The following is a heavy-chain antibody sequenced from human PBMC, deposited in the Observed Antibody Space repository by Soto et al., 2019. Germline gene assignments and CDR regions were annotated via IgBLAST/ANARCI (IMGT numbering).Heavy chain of an antibody. CDR2: INPTGDNA. V-gene: IGHV1-46*03. J-gene: IGHJ5*02. D-gene: IGHD1-26*01. Sequence: QVQLVQSGAEVKEPGASVKISCQTSGYTFTSNYVHWVRQAPGQGLEWMAVINPTGDNAVYAPKFQGRITLTPDTSTSTMYMELSSLRSDDTAVYYCDRDFSDTYNGRSYWWFDPWGQGTLVTVSS. CDR1: GYTFTSNY. CDR3: DRDFSDTYNGRSYWWFDP.